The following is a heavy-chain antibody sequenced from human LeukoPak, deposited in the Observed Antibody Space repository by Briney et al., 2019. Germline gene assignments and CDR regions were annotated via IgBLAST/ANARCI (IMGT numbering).Heavy chain of an antibody. CDR1: GFTFSSYE. D-gene: IGHD3-10*01. V-gene: IGHV3-48*03. J-gene: IGHJ3*02. CDR3: TRALTMVRGVIGAYYAFDI. Sequence: GGSLRLSCAASGFTFSSYEMNWVRQAPGKGLEWVSYISSSGSTIYYADSVKGRFTISRDNAKNSLYLQMNSLTAEDTAVYYCTRALTMVRGVIGAYYAFDIWGQGTMVTVSS. CDR2: ISSSGSTI.